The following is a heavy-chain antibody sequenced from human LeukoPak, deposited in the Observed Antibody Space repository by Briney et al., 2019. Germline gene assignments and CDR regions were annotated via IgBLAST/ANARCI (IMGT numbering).Heavy chain of an antibody. V-gene: IGHV1-69*06. Sequence: ASVKVSCKASGYTFTSYYIHWVRQAPGQGLEWMGGIIPIFGTANYAQKFQGRVTITADKSTSTAYMELSSLRSEDTAVYYCARGRPPAAGTGYYYYMDVWGKGTTATVSS. CDR1: GYTFTSYY. CDR2: IIPIFGTA. J-gene: IGHJ6*03. CDR3: ARGRPPAAGTGYYYYMDV. D-gene: IGHD6-13*01.